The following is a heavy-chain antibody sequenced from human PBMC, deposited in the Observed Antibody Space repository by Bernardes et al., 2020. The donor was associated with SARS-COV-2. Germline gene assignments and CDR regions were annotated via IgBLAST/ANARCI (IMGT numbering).Heavy chain of an antibody. Sequence: GGSLRLSCAASGFTFSSYAMSWVRQAPGKGLEWVSTISGSGDATYYADSVKGRFTISRDNSKNTLYLQMNSLRAEDTAVYYCAKVYSVIGQAVYYYGLDVWGPGTTVTVSS. D-gene: IGHD4-4*01. V-gene: IGHV3-23*01. J-gene: IGHJ6*02. CDR1: GFTFSSYA. CDR3: AKVYSVIGQAVYYYGLDV. CDR2: ISGSGDAT.